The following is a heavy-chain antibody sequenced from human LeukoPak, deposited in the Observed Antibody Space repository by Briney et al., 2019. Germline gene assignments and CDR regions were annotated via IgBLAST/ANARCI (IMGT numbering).Heavy chain of an antibody. Sequence: GGSVRLPCRASRFSYSNCYVHGARQARGKGLEWVSSISGSGGTTYYADSVKGRFTISRDNAKNSLYLQMNSLRAEDTAVYYCARDSPRELSYDYGSPGWGQGTTVTVSS. CDR3: ARDSPRELSYDYGSPG. D-gene: IGHD4-17*01. CDR2: ISGSGGTT. J-gene: IGHJ6*02. CDR1: RFSYSNCY. V-gene: IGHV3-11*01.